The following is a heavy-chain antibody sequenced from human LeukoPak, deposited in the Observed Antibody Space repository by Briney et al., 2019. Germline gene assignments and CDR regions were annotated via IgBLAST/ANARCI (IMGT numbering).Heavy chain of an antibody. CDR2: SIPIFETA. V-gene: IGHV1-69*13. D-gene: IGHD3-22*01. Sequence: SVKVSCKASEYTFTGYYMNWVRQAPGQGLEWMGGSIPIFETANYAQKFQGRVTITADESTSTAYMELRSLRSEDTAVYYCARLASSPYHYGSGGRNEAFDIWGQGTMVTVPS. CDR3: ARLASSPYHYGSGGRNEAFDI. CDR1: EYTFTGYY. J-gene: IGHJ3*02.